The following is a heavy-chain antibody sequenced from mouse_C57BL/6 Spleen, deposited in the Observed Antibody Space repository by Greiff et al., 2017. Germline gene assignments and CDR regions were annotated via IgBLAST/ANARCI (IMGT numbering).Heavy chain of an antibody. CDR2: ISDGGSYT. CDR3: ARERTWFAY. V-gene: IGHV5-4*01. Sequence: EVKLVESGGGLVKPGGSLKLSCAASGFTFSSYAMSWVRQTPEKRLEWVATISDGGSYTYDPDNVKGRFTISRDNAKNNLYLQMSHRKSEDTAMYYCARERTWFAYWGQVTLFTVSA. CDR1: GFTFSSYA. J-gene: IGHJ3*01.